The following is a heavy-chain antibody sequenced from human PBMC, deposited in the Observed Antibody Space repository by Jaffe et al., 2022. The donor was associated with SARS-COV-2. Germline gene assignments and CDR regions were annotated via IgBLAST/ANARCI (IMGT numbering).Heavy chain of an antibody. V-gene: IGHV3-9*01. J-gene: IGHJ1*01. CDR2: VSWNSGTI. Sequence: EVQLVESGGGLVQPGTSLRLSCAASGFTFAGYAMHWVRQAPGKGLEWVSGVSWNSGTIDYAASVKGRFIISRDNAKNSLYLQMNSLRAEDTALYYCAKGPGAAAGKGYVHHWGQGTLIIVSP. CDR3: AKGPGAAAGKGYVHH. D-gene: IGHD6-13*01. CDR1: GFTFAGYA.